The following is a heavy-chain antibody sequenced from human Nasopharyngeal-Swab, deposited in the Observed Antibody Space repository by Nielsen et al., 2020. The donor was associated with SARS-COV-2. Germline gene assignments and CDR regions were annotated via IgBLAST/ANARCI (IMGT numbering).Heavy chain of an antibody. Sequence: SETLSLTCAVYGGSFSGYYLSWIRQPPGKGLEWIGEINHSGTTSYNPSLKSRVTISSDTSKNQFSLKLSSVTAADTAVYYCARGHRSISMIVVVIATAHFYFDSWGRGTLVTVTS. CDR1: GGSFSGYY. CDR2: INHSGTT. CDR3: ARGHRSISMIVVVIATAHFYFDS. D-gene: IGHD3-22*01. J-gene: IGHJ4*02. V-gene: IGHV4-34*01.